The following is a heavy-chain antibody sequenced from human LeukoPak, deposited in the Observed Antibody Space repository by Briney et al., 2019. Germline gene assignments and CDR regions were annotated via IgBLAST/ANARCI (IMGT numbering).Heavy chain of an antibody. J-gene: IGHJ4*02. V-gene: IGHV3-9*01. CDR1: GFTFDDYA. D-gene: IGHD5-24*01. Sequence: PGGSLRLSCAASGFTFDDYAMHWVRQAPGKGLEWVSGISWNSGSIGYADSVKGRFTISRDNSKNTLYLQMNSLRAEDTAVYYCAKDLRWLQYGYWGQGTLVTVSS. CDR3: AKDLRWLQYGY. CDR2: ISWNSGSI.